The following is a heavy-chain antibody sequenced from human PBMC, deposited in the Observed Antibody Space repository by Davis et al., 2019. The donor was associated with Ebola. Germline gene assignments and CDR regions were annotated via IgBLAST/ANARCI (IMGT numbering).Heavy chain of an antibody. Sequence: ASVKVSCKASGYTLTDYQMHWVRQAPGQGLEWMGWISAYNGNTNYAQKLQGRVTMTTDTSTSTAYMELRSLRSDDTAVYYCARERKNDMGYYYYYGMDVWGQGTTVTVSS. D-gene: IGHD3-9*01. V-gene: IGHV1-18*04. CDR2: ISAYNGNT. J-gene: IGHJ6*02. CDR3: ARERKNDMGYYYYYGMDV. CDR1: GYTLTDYQ.